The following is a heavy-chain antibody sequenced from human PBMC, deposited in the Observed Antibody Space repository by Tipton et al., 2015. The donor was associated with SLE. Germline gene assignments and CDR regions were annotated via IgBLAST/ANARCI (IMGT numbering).Heavy chain of an antibody. Sequence: TLSLTCTVSGGSISSGAYYWTWIRQHPGKGLEWIGAIFYSGNTYYNPSLKSRVTMSIDTSKNQVSLKVSSVTAADTAVYFCASSGNLFVDAPEYFQHWGQGTLVTVSS. CDR1: GGSISSGAYY. CDR3: ASSGNLFVDAPEYFQH. V-gene: IGHV4-39*07. J-gene: IGHJ1*01. CDR2: IFYSGNT. D-gene: IGHD3-10*01.